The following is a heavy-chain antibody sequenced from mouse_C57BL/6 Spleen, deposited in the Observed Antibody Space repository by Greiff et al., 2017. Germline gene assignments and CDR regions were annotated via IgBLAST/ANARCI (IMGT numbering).Heavy chain of an antibody. J-gene: IGHJ3*01. CDR3: ARGGLGNYDAY. V-gene: IGHV1-52*01. CDR1: GYTFTSYW. D-gene: IGHD2-1*01. CDR2: IDPSDSET. Sequence: VQLQQSGAELVRPGSSVKLSCKASGYTFTSYWMHWVKQRPIQGLEWIGNIDPSDSETHYNQKFKDKATLTVDKSSSTAYMQLSSLTSEDSAVYYCARGGLGNYDAYWGQGTLVTVSA.